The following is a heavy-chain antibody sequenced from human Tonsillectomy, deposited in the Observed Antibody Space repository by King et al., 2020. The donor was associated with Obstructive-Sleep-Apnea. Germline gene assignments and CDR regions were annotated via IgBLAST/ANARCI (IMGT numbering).Heavy chain of an antibody. Sequence: VQLQQWGAGLLKPSETLSLTCAVYGGSFSGYYWSWIRQPPGKGLEWIGEINHSGSTNYNPSLKSRVTISVDTSKNQFSLKLSSVTAADTAVYYCARVRVVAAAGTRVYPNYYYGMDVWGQGTTVTVSS. V-gene: IGHV4-34*01. CDR3: ARVRVVAAAGTRVYPNYYYGMDV. D-gene: IGHD6-13*01. CDR1: GGSFSGYY. J-gene: IGHJ6*02. CDR2: INHSGST.